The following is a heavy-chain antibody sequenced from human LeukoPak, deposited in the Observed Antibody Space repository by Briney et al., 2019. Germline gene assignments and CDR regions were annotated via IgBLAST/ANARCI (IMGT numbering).Heavy chain of an antibody. D-gene: IGHD3-3*01. CDR1: GGSFSGYY. CDR2: INHGGST. J-gene: IGHJ6*03. Sequence: KPSETLSLTCAVYGGSFSGYYWSWVRQPPGKGLEWIGEINHGGSTNYNPSLKGRVTISVDTSKNQFSLKVSSVTAADTAVFYCARGQYDFQTIYYYMDVWGKGTTVTISS. V-gene: IGHV4-34*01. CDR3: ARGQYDFQTIYYYMDV.